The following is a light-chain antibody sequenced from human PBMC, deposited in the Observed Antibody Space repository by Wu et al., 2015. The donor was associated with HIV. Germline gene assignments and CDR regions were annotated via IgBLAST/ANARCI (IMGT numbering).Light chain of an antibody. Sequence: DIQMTQSPSSLSASIGDRVTITCRASQNINNLLNWYQQKPGKAPKLLISAASNLQSGAPSRFTGSGSGTDFTLTISSLQPEDFATYFCQESSNSPPAFGQGTRVDNK. CDR2: AAS. V-gene: IGKV1-39*01. CDR3: QESSNSPPA. CDR1: QNINNL. J-gene: IGKJ5*01.